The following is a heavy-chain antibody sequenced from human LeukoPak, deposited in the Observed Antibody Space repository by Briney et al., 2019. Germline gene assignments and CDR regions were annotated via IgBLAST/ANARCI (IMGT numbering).Heavy chain of an antibody. D-gene: IGHD2-15*01. CDR2: ISYSGST. Sequence: SETLSLTCTVSGGSISSADYYWSWIRQPPGKGLESIGYISYSGSTYYNPSLKSRVTISVDTSKNQFSLKLSSVTAADTAVYYCARGFRIFDYWGQGTLVTVSS. CDR1: GGSISSADYY. V-gene: IGHV4-30-4*08. CDR3: ARGFRIFDY. J-gene: IGHJ4*02.